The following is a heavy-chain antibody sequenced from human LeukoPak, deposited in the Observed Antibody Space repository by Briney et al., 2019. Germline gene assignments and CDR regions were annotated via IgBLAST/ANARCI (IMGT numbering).Heavy chain of an antibody. J-gene: IGHJ4*02. CDR3: ARDFLHSSTSRPFDY. V-gene: IGHV3-21*01. D-gene: IGHD2-2*01. Sequence: GGTLRLSCAASGFTFGAYTMNWVRQAPGKGLEWVTCIFSRSESILYADSVKGRFTISRDNAKNSLYLQMDSLRAEDTAVYYCARDFLHSSTSRPFDYWGQGTLVTVSS. CDR1: GFTFGAYT. CDR2: IFSRSESI.